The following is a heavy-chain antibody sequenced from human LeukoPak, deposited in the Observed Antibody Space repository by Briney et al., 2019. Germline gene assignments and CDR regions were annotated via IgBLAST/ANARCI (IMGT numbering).Heavy chain of an antibody. CDR2: SRDKSHSYTT. Sequence: TGGSLRLSCVVSGFTFSDHYMDWVRQAPGKGLEWVGRSRDKSHSYTTEYATSVKGRFTISRDDTKNSLYLQMHSLKTEGTAVYYCARAPLIGATYSFDYWGQGTLVTVSS. V-gene: IGHV3-72*01. CDR1: GFTFSDHY. CDR3: ARAPLIGATYSFDY. J-gene: IGHJ4*02. D-gene: IGHD4/OR15-4a*01.